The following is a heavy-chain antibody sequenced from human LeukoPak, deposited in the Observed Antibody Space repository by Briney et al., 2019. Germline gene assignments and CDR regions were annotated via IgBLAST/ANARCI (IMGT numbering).Heavy chain of an antibody. Sequence: SQTLSLTCTVSGGSISSGSYYWNWIRQPAGKGLEWIGRIYTSGSTDYNPSLKSRVTLSVDTSKNQFSLKLSSVTAADTAVYYCARWGDLYWYFDLWGRGTLVTVSS. CDR1: GGSISSGSYY. D-gene: IGHD2-21*02. J-gene: IGHJ2*01. CDR3: ARWGDLYWYFDL. CDR2: IYTSGST. V-gene: IGHV4-61*02.